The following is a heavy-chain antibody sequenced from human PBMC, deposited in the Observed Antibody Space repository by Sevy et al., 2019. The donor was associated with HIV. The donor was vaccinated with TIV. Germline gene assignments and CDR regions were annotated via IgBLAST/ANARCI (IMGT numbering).Heavy chain of an antibody. D-gene: IGHD3-22*01. CDR3: ARKQYYYDSSGYPATQYYGMDV. CDR2: ISYDGSNK. CDR1: GFTFSSYA. V-gene: IGHV3-30-3*01. J-gene: IGHJ6*02. Sequence: GGSLRLSCAASGFTFSSYAMHWVRQAPGKGLEWVAVISYDGSNKYYADSVKGRFTISRDNSKNTLYLQMNSLRAEDTVVYYCARKQYYYDSSGYPATQYYGMDVWGQGTTVTVSS.